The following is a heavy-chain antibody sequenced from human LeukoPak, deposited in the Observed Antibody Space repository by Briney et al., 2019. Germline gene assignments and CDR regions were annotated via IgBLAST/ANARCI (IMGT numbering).Heavy chain of an antibody. CDR3: ARDATSGSYYIDY. Sequence: GGSLRLSCAASGFTFSSYAMSWVRQAPGKGLEWVSSISGSGGSTYYADSVKGRFTISRDNSKNTLYVQMNNLRAEDTAVYYCARDATSGSYYIDYWGQGTLVTVSS. V-gene: IGHV3-23*01. D-gene: IGHD1-26*01. J-gene: IGHJ4*02. CDR1: GFTFSSYA. CDR2: ISGSGGST.